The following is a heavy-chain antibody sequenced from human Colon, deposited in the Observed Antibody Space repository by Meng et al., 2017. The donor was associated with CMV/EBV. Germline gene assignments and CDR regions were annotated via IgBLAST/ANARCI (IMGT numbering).Heavy chain of an antibody. CDR1: GYTFTSNA. D-gene: IGHD3-3*01. J-gene: IGHJ4*02. CDR3: ARGIPDF. Sequence: SVKVSGKASGYTFTSNAINGVRQATGRGLEWMGWMEPNSGDTGYAPNFQGKITMTRNTSINTAYMEVRSLTNEYTAIYYCARGIPDFWGQGTLVTVSS. V-gene: IGHV1-8*01. CDR2: MEPNSGDT.